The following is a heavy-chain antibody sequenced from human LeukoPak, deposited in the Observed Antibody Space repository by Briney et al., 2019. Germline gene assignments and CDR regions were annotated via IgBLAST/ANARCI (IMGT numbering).Heavy chain of an antibody. J-gene: IGHJ5*02. CDR3: ARGLSFPPDLHNWFDP. CDR2: INPNSGGT. CDR1: GYTFTGYY. V-gene: IGHV1-2*06. Sequence: ASVKVSXKASGYTFTGYYMHWVRQAPGQGLEWMGRINPNSGGTNYAQKFQGRVTMTRDTSISTAYMELSRLRSDDTAVYYCARGLSFPPDLHNWFDPWGQGTLVTVSS. D-gene: IGHD3-16*02.